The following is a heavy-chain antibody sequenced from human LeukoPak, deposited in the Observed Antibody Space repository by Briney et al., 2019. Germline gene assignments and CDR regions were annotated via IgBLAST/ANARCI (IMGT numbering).Heavy chain of an antibody. D-gene: IGHD4-17*01. CDR2: ISGSGGST. Sequence: GGSVTLSCAACGFTFRSYAMRWVRQAPGKGVEWVSAISGSGGSTYYADSVKGRFTISRDNSKNTLYLQMNSLRAEDTAVYYCAKDDYGDYGDVDYWGQGTLVTVSS. V-gene: IGHV3-23*01. CDR1: GFTFRSYA. J-gene: IGHJ4*02. CDR3: AKDDYGDYGDVDY.